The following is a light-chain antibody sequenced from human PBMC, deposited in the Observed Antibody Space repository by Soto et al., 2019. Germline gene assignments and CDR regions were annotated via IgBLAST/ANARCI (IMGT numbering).Light chain of an antibody. J-gene: IGKJ2*01. CDR3: QQYGSSYT. CDR1: QIVSSNY. V-gene: IGKV3-20*01. CDR2: GAS. Sequence: EIVLTQSPGTLSLSPGERATLSCRASQIVSSNYLAWYQQNPGQAPRLLIYGASSRSTGIPDRFSGSGSGTDFTLIISRLEPEDCAVYYCQQYGSSYTFGQGTKLEIK.